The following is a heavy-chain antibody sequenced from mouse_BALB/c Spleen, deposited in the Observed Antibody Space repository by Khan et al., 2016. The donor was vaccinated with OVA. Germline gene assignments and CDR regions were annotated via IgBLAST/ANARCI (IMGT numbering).Heavy chain of an antibody. Sequence: QVQLKQSGAELVRPGTSLKVSCKASGYAFTDYLIEWLKQRPGQGLEWIGMINPGSGDTKYNEKFKAKATLTADKSSRTAYMQLSSLTSDDAAVYCCARSGYGFGAYWGQGTLVTVSA. CDR1: GYAFTDYL. CDR2: INPGSGDT. D-gene: IGHD3-2*02. V-gene: IGHV1-54*01. J-gene: IGHJ3*01. CDR3: ARSGYGFGAY.